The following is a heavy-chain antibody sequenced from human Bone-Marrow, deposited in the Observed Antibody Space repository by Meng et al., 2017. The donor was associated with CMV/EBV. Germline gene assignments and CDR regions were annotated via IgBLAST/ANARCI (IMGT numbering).Heavy chain of an antibody. Sequence: GESLKISCAASGFTFSSYSMNWVRQAPGKGLEWVSSISSSSSYIYYADSVKGRFTISRDNSQSTLYLQINNLRPEDTAVYYCASDSGDYCFDYWGQGTLVTVSS. CDR1: GFTFSSYS. D-gene: IGHD1-26*01. CDR2: ISSSSSYI. J-gene: IGHJ4*02. CDR3: ASDSGDYCFDY. V-gene: IGHV3-21*01.